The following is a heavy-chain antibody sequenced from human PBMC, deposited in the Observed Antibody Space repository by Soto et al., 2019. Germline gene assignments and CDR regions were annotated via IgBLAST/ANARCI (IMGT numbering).Heavy chain of an antibody. Sequence: QVQLVESGGGVVQPGRSLRLSCAASGFTLSSYGMHWVRQAPGKGLEWVAVISYDGSNKYYADSVKGRFTISRDNSKNXLYLQMNSLRAEDTAVYYCANSQGGDWLCYYGMDVWGQRTTVTVSS. CDR1: GFTLSSYG. CDR2: ISYDGSNK. CDR3: ANSQGGDWLCYYGMDV. J-gene: IGHJ6*02. V-gene: IGHV3-30*18. D-gene: IGHD3-9*01.